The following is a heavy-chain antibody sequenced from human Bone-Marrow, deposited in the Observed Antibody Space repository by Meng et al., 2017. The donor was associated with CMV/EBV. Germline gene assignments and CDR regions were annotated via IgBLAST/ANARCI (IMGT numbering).Heavy chain of an antibody. CDR2: IYSGGST. CDR3: ARDGDGLDV. Sequence: GESLKISCAASGFTFSSYDMHWVRQAPGKGLEWVAVIYSGGSTDYADSVKGRFTISRDNSKNTLYLQMNSLRAEDTAVYYCARDGDGLDVWGQGTTVTVSS. CDR1: GFTFSSYD. V-gene: IGHV3-53*01. J-gene: IGHJ6*02.